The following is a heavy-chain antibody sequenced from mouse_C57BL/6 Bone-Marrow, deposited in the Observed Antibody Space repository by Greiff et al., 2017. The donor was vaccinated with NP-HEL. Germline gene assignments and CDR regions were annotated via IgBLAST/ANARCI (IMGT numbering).Heavy chain of an antibody. J-gene: IGHJ3*01. V-gene: IGHV1-69*01. CDR1: GYTFTSYW. D-gene: IGHD1-1*01. CDR3: ARSRYYYGSTSWFAY. CDR2: IDPSDSYT. Sequence: VQLQQPGAELVMPGASVKLSCKASGYTFTSYWMHWVKQRPGQGLEWIGEIDPSDSYTNYNQKFKGKSTLTVDKSSSTAYMQLSSLTSEDSAVYYCARSRYYYGSTSWFAYWGQGTLVTVSA.